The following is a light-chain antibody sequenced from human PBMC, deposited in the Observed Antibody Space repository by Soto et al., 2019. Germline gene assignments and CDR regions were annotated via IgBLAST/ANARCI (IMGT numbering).Light chain of an antibody. CDR1: EGVASNY. V-gene: IGKV3-20*01. CDR3: QQYGSSPWA. CDR2: TAS. Sequence: VLTQSPGSLSLSLGDSSTLFCRASEGVASNYLAWYQQKPGRAPRLLIYTASTRATDIPDRFSGSGSGTDFTLTISRLGPENVAVYYCQQYGSSPWAFGQGTKVDI. J-gene: IGKJ1*01.